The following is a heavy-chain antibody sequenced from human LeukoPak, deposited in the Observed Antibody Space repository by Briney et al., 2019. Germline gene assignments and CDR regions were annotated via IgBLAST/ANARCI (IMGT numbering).Heavy chain of an antibody. D-gene: IGHD6-13*01. Sequence: GGSLRLSCAASGFTFSSYAMHWVRQAPGKGLEWVAVISYDGSNKYYADSVKGRFTISRDNSKNTLYLQMNSLRAEDTAVYYCARPRTGSSSWYYYYYMDVGGKGTTVTVSS. CDR2: ISYDGSNK. CDR3: ARPRTGSSSWYYYYYMDV. CDR1: GFTFSSYA. V-gene: IGHV3-30*01. J-gene: IGHJ6*03.